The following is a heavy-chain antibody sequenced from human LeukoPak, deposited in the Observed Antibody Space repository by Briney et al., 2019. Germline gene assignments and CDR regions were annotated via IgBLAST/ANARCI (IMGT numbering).Heavy chain of an antibody. D-gene: IGHD6-19*01. CDR1: GFTFSSYN. V-gene: IGHV3-21*01. J-gene: IGHJ5*02. CDR2: ITSSSSYI. Sequence: PGGSLRLSCAASGFTFSSYNMNWVRQAPGKGLEWVSSITSSSSYIYYADSVKGRFTISRDNAKNSLYLQMNSLRAEDTAVYYAREMLAAVAAQSWGQGTLVTVSS. CDR3: AREMLAAVAAQS.